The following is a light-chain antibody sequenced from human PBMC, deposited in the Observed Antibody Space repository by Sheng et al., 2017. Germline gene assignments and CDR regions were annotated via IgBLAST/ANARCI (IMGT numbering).Light chain of an antibody. CDR2: GAS. J-gene: IGKJ2*01. CDR3: QQYNNWPPQYT. CDR1: LSVSNS. Sequence: EIVMTQSPAILSVSPGERATLSCRASLSVSNSLAWYQQKPGQAPRLLIYGASTRATGIPPAXFSGSGSGTEFTLTISGLQSEDFAVYYCQQYNNWPPQYTFGQGTKLEIK. V-gene: IGKV3-15*01.